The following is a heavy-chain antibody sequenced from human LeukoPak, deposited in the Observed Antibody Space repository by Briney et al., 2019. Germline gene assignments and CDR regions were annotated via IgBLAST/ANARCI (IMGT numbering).Heavy chain of an antibody. CDR1: GASISSSSYY. J-gene: IGHJ4*02. CDR2: FFYSGGT. Sequence: SETLSLTCTASGASISSSSYYWGWIRQPPGKGLEWIGSFFYSGGTYYNPSLKSRVTISADTSKNQFSLKLSSVTVTDTAVYYCARGVAAGGRGPYFDYWGQGTLATVSS. V-gene: IGHV4-39*01. D-gene: IGHD6-13*01. CDR3: ARGVAAGGRGPYFDY.